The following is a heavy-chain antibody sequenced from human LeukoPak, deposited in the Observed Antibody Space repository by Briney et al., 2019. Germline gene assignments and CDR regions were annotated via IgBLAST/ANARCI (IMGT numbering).Heavy chain of an antibody. V-gene: IGHV4-39*07. J-gene: IGHJ4*02. CDR2: IHYTGGT. CDR1: GGSITTTNYY. D-gene: IGHD6-19*01. Sequence: TSETLPLTCTLSGGSITTTNYYWGWIRQPPGKGLEWIGTIHYTGGTYYNPSLKSRVTISVDTSKNEFSLKLTSVTAADAAIYYCARGPNSTGWYPHWGQGTLVTVSS. CDR3: ARGPNSTGWYPH.